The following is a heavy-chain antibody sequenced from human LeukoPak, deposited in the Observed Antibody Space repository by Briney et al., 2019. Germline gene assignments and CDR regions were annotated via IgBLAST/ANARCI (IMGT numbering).Heavy chain of an antibody. D-gene: IGHD2-15*01. J-gene: IGHJ5*02. Sequence: ASVKVSCKASGYTFNSYGISWVRQAPGQGLECMGIINPSGGSTSYAQKFQGRVTMTRDMSTSTVYMELSRLRSDDTAVYYCARDRLRLGYERTNWFDPWGQGTLVTVSS. CDR3: ARDRLRLGYERTNWFDP. CDR2: INPSGGST. CDR1: GYTFNSYG. V-gene: IGHV1-46*02.